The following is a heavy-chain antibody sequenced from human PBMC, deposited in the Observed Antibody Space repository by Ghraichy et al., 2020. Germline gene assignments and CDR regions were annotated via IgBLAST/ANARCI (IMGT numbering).Heavy chain of an antibody. CDR2: INPNNGDT. CDR3: ARDVGSSIVGVATVSLDY. D-gene: IGHD5-12*01. CDR1: GYTFTDDY. J-gene: IGHJ4*02. Sequence: ASVKVSCKASGYTFTDDYMHWVRQAPGQGLEWMGWINPNNGDTKYAQKFQGWVTMTRDTSIKTVYMELTRLRSDDTAVYYCARDVGSSIVGVATVSLDYWGQGTLVTVSS. V-gene: IGHV1-2*04.